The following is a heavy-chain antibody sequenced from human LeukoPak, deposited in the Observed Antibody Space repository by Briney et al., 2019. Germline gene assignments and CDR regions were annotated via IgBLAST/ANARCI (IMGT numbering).Heavy chain of an antibody. Sequence: ASVKVSCKASGGTFSSYTISWVRQAPGQGLEWMGRINPNSGGTNYAQKFQGWVTMTRDTSISTAYMELSRLRSDDTAVYYCARGGIVVVPAAHNWFDPWGQGTLVTVSS. V-gene: IGHV1-2*04. CDR1: GGTFSSYT. CDR3: ARGGIVVVPAAHNWFDP. CDR2: INPNSGGT. D-gene: IGHD2-2*01. J-gene: IGHJ5*02.